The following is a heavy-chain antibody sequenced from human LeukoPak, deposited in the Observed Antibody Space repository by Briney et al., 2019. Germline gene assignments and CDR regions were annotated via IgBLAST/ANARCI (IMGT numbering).Heavy chain of an antibody. CDR2: INPNSGGT. J-gene: IGHJ4*02. CDR1: GYIFSGYY. D-gene: IGHD6-6*01. CDR3: ARGEYSNSAGYLDY. Sequence: EASVKVSCKASGYIFSGYYMHWVRQAPGQGLEWMGWINPNSGGTNNAQKFQGRVTMTRGTSISTAYMDLSSLRSDDTAVYYCARGEYSNSAGYLDYWGQGTLVTVSS. V-gene: IGHV1-2*02.